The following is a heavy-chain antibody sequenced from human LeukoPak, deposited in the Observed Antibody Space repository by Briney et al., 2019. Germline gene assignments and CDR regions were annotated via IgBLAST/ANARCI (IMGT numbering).Heavy chain of an antibody. Sequence: GGSLRLSCAASGFTFSSYAMSWVRQAPGKGLEWVSAISGSGGSTYYADSVKGRLTISRDNSKNTLYLQMNSLRAEDTAVYYCAKRNYDSSGYYFTDDAFDIWGQGTMVTVSS. V-gene: IGHV3-23*01. D-gene: IGHD3-22*01. J-gene: IGHJ3*02. CDR2: ISGSGGST. CDR1: GFTFSSYA. CDR3: AKRNYDSSGYYFTDDAFDI.